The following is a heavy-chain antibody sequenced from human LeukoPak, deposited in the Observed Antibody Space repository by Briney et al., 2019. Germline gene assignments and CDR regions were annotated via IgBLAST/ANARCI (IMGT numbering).Heavy chain of an antibody. Sequence: PSETLALTCTVSHDSISNYYWSWIRQPPGKGLEWIGYVYVSGSTNYNPSLKSRVAMSLDTSKNQFSLKLSSVTAADTAVYYCARVQPGGYYDSSGYRYWYFDLWGRGTLVTVSS. CDR1: HDSISNYY. D-gene: IGHD3-22*01. CDR3: ARVQPGGYYDSSGYRYWYFDL. J-gene: IGHJ2*01. V-gene: IGHV4-59*08. CDR2: VYVSGST.